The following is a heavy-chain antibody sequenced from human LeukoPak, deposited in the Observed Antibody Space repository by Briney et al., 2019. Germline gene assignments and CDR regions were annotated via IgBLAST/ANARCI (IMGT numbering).Heavy chain of an antibody. V-gene: IGHV1-8*03. D-gene: IGHD1-26*01. Sequence: ASVKVSCKASGYSFTTYDINWVRXXXXXGLEWMGWMNLKXXXTGYAQKFQGRGTXXRDTSTSAVYMELSSLRSEDTAVYYCARVAGSIDYWGQGTLVTVSS. CDR2: MNLKXXXT. CDR3: ARVAGSIDY. J-gene: IGHJ4*02. CDR1: GYSFTTYD.